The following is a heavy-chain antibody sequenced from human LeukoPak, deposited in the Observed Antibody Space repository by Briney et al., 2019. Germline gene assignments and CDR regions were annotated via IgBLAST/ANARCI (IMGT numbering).Heavy chain of an antibody. V-gene: IGHV3-23*01. J-gene: IGHJ4*02. CDR1: GFTFSSYA. D-gene: IGHD6-13*01. CDR2: ISGSGGST. CDR3: AKTRIAAAGIDY. Sequence: QTGGSLRLSCAASGFTFSSYAMSWVRQAPGKGLEWVSAISGSGGSTYYADSVKGRFTTSRDNSKNTLYLQMNSLRAEDTAVYYCAKTRIAAAGIDYWGQGTLVTVSS.